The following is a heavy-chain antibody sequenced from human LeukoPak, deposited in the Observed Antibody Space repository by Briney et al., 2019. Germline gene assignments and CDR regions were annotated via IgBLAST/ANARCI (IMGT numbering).Heavy chain of an antibody. CDR2: IYPNGGST. Sequence: GASVKVSCKASGYSLTSYQMHWVRQAPGQGLEWMGIIYPNGGSTTYAQTFEGRVTMTRDAATSTVYMELRSLRSDDTAVYYCARVAEFHNWFDPWGQGTLVTVSS. CDR3: ARVAEFHNWFDP. D-gene: IGHD6-19*01. CDR1: GYSLTSYQ. J-gene: IGHJ5*02. V-gene: IGHV1-46*01.